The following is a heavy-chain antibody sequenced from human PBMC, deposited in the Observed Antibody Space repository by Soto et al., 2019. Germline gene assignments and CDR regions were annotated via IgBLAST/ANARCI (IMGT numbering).Heavy chain of an antibody. D-gene: IGHD4-4*01. J-gene: IGHJ6*03. CDR3: ARDKDYTLSYYYYYYYMDV. CDR2: IWYDGSNK. CDR1: GFTFSSYG. V-gene: IGHV3-33*01. Sequence: GGSLRLSCAASGFTFSSYGMHWVRQAPCKGLEWVAVIWYDGSNKYYADSVKGRFTISRDNSKNTLYLQMNSLRAEDTAVYYCARDKDYTLSYYYYYYYMDVWGKGTTVTVSS.